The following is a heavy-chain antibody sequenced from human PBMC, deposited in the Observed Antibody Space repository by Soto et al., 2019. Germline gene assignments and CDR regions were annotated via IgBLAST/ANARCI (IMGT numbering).Heavy chain of an antibody. CDR2: IYWDDDK. V-gene: IGHV2-5*02. CDR3: AHIPNYYQYAWFDP. Sequence: QITLKESGPTLVKPTQTLTLTCTFSRFSLTTRGVGVGWIRQPPGKALECLAIIYWDDDKRYSLSLQSRLSITKDTSKNQVVLTMTNVDHVDTATYYCAHIPNYYQYAWFDPWGQGPLVYVSS. CDR1: RFSLTTRGVG. J-gene: IGHJ5*02. D-gene: IGHD3-16*01.